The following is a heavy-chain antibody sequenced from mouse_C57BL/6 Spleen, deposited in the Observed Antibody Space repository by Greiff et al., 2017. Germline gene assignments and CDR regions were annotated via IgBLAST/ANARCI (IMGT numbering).Heavy chain of an antibody. CDR1: GFNIKDYY. D-gene: IGHD1-1*01. Sequence: VQLQQSGAELVRPGASVKLSCTASGFNIKDYYMHWVKQRPEQGLEWIGRIDPEDGDTEYAPKFQGKATMTADTSSNTAYLQLSSLTSEDTAVYYCTGYGSRYYAMDYWGQGTSVTVSS. CDR2: IDPEDGDT. J-gene: IGHJ4*01. CDR3: TGYGSRYYAMDY. V-gene: IGHV14-1*01.